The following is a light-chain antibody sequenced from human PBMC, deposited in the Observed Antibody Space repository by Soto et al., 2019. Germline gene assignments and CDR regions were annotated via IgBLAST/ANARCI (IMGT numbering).Light chain of an antibody. CDR3: SSYAGSNNPVV. CDR1: SSDVGGSNY. J-gene: IGLJ2*01. Sequence: QAVVTQPPSASGSPGQSVAISCTGTSSDVGGSNYVSWYQHHPGKAPKLIIYDVTQRPSGVPDRFSGSKSGNTASLTVSGLQAEDEADYYCSSYAGSNNPVVFGGGTKLTVL. V-gene: IGLV2-8*01. CDR2: DVT.